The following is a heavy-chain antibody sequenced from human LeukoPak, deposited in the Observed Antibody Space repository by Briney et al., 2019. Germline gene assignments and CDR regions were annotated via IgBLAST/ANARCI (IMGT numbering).Heavy chain of an antibody. CDR3: ARNLVVVVAATLGNWFDP. D-gene: IGHD2-15*01. J-gene: IGHJ5*02. V-gene: IGHV1-2*02. CDR1: GYTFTGYY. Sequence: ASVKVSCKASGYTFTGYYMHWVRQAPGQGLEGMGWINPNSGGTNYAQKFQGRVTMTGDTSISTAYMELSRLRSDDTAVYYCARNLVVVVAATLGNWFDPWGQGTLVTVSS. CDR2: INPNSGGT.